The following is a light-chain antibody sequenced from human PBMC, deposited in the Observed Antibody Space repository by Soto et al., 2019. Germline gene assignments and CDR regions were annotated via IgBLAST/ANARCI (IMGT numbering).Light chain of an antibody. CDR3: QEYMSSSWT. CDR2: KAS. Sequence: DIQMTQSPSTLSASVGDRVTITCRASQGIRNDLGWYQQKPGKAPKLLIYKASSLESGVPSRFSGRGSGTEFTLTISSLQPDDFAIYYCQEYMSSSWTFGQGTKVDIK. J-gene: IGKJ1*01. CDR1: QGIRND. V-gene: IGKV1-5*03.